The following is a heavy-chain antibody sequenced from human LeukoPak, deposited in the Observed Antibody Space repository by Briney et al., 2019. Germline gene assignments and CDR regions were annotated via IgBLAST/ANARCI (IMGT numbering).Heavy chain of an antibody. CDR2: ITSSSSTT. CDR3: ARDRLTNYYDNSGYYV. CDR1: GFTFSSYS. D-gene: IGHD3-22*01. V-gene: IGHV3-48*04. J-gene: IGHJ4*02. Sequence: GGSLRLSCAASGFTFSSYSMNWVRQAPGQGLEWVSYITSSSSTTYYADSVKGRFTISRDNAKNSLYLQMNSLRAEDTAVYYCARDRLTNYYDNSGYYVWGQGTLVTVSS.